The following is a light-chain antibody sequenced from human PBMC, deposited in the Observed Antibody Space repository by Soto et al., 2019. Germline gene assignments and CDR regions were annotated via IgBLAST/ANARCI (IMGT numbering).Light chain of an antibody. CDR1: QNINTY. CDR3: QQSYTTPYT. J-gene: IGKJ2*01. CDR2: AAS. Sequence: DIQMTQSPSSLSASVGDRITITCRASQNINTYLNWFQQKPGKAPSLLIYAASSLQSGVPSRCSASGSVTDFTLTINSLQPEDFAAYYCQQSYTTPYTFGQGTKVEIK. V-gene: IGKV1-39*01.